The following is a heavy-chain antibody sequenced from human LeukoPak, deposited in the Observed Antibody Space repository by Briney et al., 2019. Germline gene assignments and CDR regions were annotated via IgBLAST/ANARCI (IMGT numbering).Heavy chain of an antibody. CDR1: GFTFSTYA. CDR2: ISYDGSNK. J-gene: IGHJ4*02. CDR3: ARDRSGTGPAVLYYFDY. Sequence: GGSLRLSCAASGFTFSTYAMHWVRQAPDKGLEWVAVISYDGSNKYYADSVKGRFTMSRDNSKNTLFLQMNSLRAEDTAVYDCARDRSGTGPAVLYYFDYWGQGTLVTVSS. D-gene: IGHD1-26*01. V-gene: IGHV3-30*04.